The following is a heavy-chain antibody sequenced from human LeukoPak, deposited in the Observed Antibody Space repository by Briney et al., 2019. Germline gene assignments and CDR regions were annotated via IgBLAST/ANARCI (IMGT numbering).Heavy chain of an antibody. D-gene: IGHD3-9*01. CDR3: AEDPILTGFYNDGR. V-gene: IGHV3-30*02. CDR1: GFTFSNYG. J-gene: IGHJ4*02. Sequence: GGSLRLSCAASGFTFSNYGIHWVRQAPGKGLEWVAFIRSDGSNKYYADSVKGRFTISRDNSKNTLYLEMNSLRAEDTARYFCAEDPILTGFYNDGRWGQGTLVIVSS. CDR2: IRSDGSNK.